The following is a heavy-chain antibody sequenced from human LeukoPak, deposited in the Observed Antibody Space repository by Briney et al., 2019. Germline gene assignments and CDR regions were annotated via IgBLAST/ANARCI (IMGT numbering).Heavy chain of an antibody. J-gene: IGHJ4*02. D-gene: IGHD3-3*01. Sequence: SETLSLTCAVYGGSFSGYYWSWIRQPPGKGLEWIGEINHSGSTNHNPSLKSRVTISVDTSKNQFSLKLSSVTAADTAVYYCASTQRFWSGYYTGMGYWGQGTLVTVSS. CDR2: INHSGST. CDR1: GGSFSGYY. CDR3: ASTQRFWSGYYTGMGY. V-gene: IGHV4-34*01.